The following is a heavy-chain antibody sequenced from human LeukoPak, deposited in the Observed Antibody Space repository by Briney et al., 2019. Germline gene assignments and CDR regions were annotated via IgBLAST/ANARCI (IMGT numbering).Heavy chain of an antibody. CDR3: ARVPPPELDYYDSSGYYYPDAFDI. D-gene: IGHD3-22*01. Sequence: PSETLSLTCTVSGGSISSYYWSWIRQPPGKGLEWIGYMYYSGSTNYNPSLKSRVTISVDTSKNQFSLKLSSVTAADTAVYYCARVPPPELDYYDSSGYYYPDAFDIWGQGTMVTVST. CDR1: GGSISSYY. CDR2: MYYSGST. V-gene: IGHV4-59*01. J-gene: IGHJ3*02.